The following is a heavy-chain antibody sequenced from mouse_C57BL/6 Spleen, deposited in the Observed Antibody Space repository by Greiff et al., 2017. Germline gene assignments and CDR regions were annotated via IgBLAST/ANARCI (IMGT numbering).Heavy chain of an antibody. CDR3: ARRPFTTVPSFDY. Sequence: QVQLQQPGAELMMPGASVKLSCKASGYTFTSYWMHWVKQRPGQGLEWIGEIDPSDSYTNYNQKFKGKSTLTVDKSSSTAYMQLSSLTSEDSAVYYCARRPFTTVPSFDYWGQGTTLTVSS. V-gene: IGHV1-69*01. J-gene: IGHJ2*01. CDR1: GYTFTSYW. CDR2: IDPSDSYT. D-gene: IGHD1-1*01.